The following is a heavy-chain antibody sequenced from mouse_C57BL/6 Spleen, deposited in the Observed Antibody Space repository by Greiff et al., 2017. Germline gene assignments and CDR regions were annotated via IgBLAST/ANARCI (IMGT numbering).Heavy chain of an antibody. D-gene: IGHD1-1*01. V-gene: IGHV1-80*01. CDR1: GYAFSSYW. CDR3: ARKRALDYGSSEGAMDY. Sequence: VQLQQSGAELVKPGASVKISCKASGYAFSSYWMNWVKQRPGKGLEWIGQIYPGDGDTNYNGKFKGKATLTADKSSSTAYMQLSSLTSEDSAVYFCARKRALDYGSSEGAMDYWGQGTSVTVSS. CDR2: IYPGDGDT. J-gene: IGHJ4*01.